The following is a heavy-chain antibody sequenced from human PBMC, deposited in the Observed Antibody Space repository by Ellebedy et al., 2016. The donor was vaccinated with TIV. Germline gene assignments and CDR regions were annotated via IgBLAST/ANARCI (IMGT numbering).Heavy chain of an antibody. J-gene: IGHJ4*02. CDR1: GYTFTSFG. V-gene: IGHV1-18*04. Sequence: ASVKVSCKASGYTFTSFGISWLRQAPGQGLEWMGWISPYNGDTQYAQKFQGRVTMTTDTSTTTAYMELRSLRSDDTAVYYCAGVVEIVIAVAGTGAFWGQGTLVTVSS. CDR2: ISPYNGDT. D-gene: IGHD6-19*01. CDR3: AGVVEIVIAVAGTGAF.